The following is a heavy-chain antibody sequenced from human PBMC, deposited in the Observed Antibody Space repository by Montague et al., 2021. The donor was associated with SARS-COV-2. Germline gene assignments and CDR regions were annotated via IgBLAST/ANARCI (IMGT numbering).Heavy chain of an antibody. CDR1: SASIRNDICY. J-gene: IGHJ2*01. Sequence: SETLSLTCTVSSASIRNDICYWGWIRQPPGKGPEWIGGSRYGGTSYYXPSLKSRVTISIDTSKNQCSLTMTAVTAADTAVYFCARQDIQLRFDLWGRGTLVTVSS. CDR2: SRYGGTS. V-gene: IGHV4-39*01. CDR3: ARQDIQLRFDL. D-gene: IGHD1-1*01.